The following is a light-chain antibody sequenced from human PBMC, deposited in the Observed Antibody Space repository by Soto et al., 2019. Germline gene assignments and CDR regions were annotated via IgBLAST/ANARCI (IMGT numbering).Light chain of an antibody. CDR3: QQSYSTPRT. V-gene: IGKV1-39*01. Sequence: DIQMTQSPSSLSASVRDRVTITCRASQSISSSLNWYQQKPGKAPKLLIYAASSLQSGVPSRFSGSGSGTDFTLTISSLQPEDFAPYYCQQSYSTPRTFGQGTKVEIK. CDR2: AAS. CDR1: QSISSS. J-gene: IGKJ1*01.